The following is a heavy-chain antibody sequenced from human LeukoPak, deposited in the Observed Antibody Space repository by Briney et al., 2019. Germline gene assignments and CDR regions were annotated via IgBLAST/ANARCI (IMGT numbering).Heavy chain of an antibody. J-gene: IGHJ6*03. D-gene: IGHD2-15*01. V-gene: IGHV1-69*05. CDR2: IIPIFGTA. CDR3: AREYCSGGSCHYYYYYYMDV. CDR1: GYTFTSYG. Sequence: SVKVSCKASGYTFTSYGTSWVRQAPGQGLEWMGRIIPIFGTANYAQKFQGRVTITTDESTSTAYMELSSLRSEDTAVYYCAREYCSGGSCHYYYYYYMDVWGKGTTVTVSS.